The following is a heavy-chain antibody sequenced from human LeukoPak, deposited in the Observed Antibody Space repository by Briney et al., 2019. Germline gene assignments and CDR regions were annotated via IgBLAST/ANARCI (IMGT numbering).Heavy chain of an antibody. CDR1: GFSLRSFW. CDR3: ARAMAVASRIVGFDI. D-gene: IGHD6-19*01. V-gene: IGHV3-7*01. J-gene: IGHJ3*02. CDR2: IDADGGKK. Sequence: GGSLRLSCAVSGFSLRSFWMTWVRQAPGHGLEWVANIDADGGKKNFLESVRGRFTISRDNAENSLYLQMNSLRVEDTAVYYCARAMAVASRIVGFDIWGQGTMVTVSS.